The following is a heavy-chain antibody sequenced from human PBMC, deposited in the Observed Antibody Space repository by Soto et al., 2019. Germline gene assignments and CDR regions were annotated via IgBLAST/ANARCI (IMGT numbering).Heavy chain of an antibody. Sequence: GGSLRLSCAASGFMFSTTDMSWVRQAPGKGLEWVTTIEGSGTITYYADAVRGRFTISRDNSKNTVYLQMDSLTADDTAVYYCVKNSGWFNSWGQGTPVTVSS. V-gene: IGHV3-23*01. J-gene: IGHJ5*01. CDR3: VKNSGWFNS. CDR2: IEGSGTIT. CDR1: GFMFSTTD. D-gene: IGHD3-10*01.